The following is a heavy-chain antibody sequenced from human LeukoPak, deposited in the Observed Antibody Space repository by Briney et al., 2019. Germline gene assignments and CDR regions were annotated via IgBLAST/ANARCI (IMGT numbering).Heavy chain of an antibody. D-gene: IGHD6-13*01. Sequence: PGGSLRLSCAASGFSFIGYDMHWVRQAPGKGLEWVAVISYDGSNKYYADSVKGRFTISRDNSKNTLYVQMNSLRAEDTAVYYCAKVGSWYADYFDYWGQGTLVTVSS. CDR1: GFSFIGYD. V-gene: IGHV3-30*18. J-gene: IGHJ4*02. CDR2: ISYDGSNK. CDR3: AKVGSWYADYFDY.